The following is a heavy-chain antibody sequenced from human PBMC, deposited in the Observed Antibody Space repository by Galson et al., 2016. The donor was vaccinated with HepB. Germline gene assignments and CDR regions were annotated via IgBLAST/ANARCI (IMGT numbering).Heavy chain of an antibody. CDR1: GGSFNTESYY. V-gene: IGHV4-31*03. J-gene: IGHJ4*02. CDR2: IYYSGST. Sequence: TLSLTCTVSGGSFNTESYYWGWIRQHPGKGLEWIGYIYYSGSTFYNPSLKSRVTISLDTSKNQFSLRLSSVTAADTAIYYCARVRITGRTFPFDYWGQGTLVTVSS. CDR3: ARVRITGRTFPFDY. D-gene: IGHD1/OR15-1a*01.